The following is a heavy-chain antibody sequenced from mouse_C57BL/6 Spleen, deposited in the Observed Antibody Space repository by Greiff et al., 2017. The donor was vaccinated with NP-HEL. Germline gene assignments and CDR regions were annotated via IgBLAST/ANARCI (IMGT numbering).Heavy chain of an antibody. J-gene: IGHJ4*01. CDR1: GYTFTSYW. CDR2: IDPSDSYT. V-gene: IGHV1-69*01. Sequence: QVQLKQPGAELVMPGASVKLSCKASGYTFTSYWMHWVKQRPGQGLEWIGEIDPSDSYTNYNQKFKGKSTFTVDKSSSTAYMQLSSLTSEDSAVYYCAIYYSAMDYWGQGTSVTVSS. CDR3: AIYYSAMDY.